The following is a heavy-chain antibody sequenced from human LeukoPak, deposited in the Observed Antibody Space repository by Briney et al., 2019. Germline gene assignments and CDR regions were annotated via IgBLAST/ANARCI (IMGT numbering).Heavy chain of an antibody. J-gene: IGHJ4*02. D-gene: IGHD2-2*01. Sequence: RGALRLSCAASGFTFSSYSMNWVRQAPGKGLEWVSYISSSSSTIYYADSVKGRFTISRDNAKNSLYLQVNSLRAEDTAVYYCARIGYCSSASCRHALDYWGQGTLVTVSS. V-gene: IGHV3-48*01. CDR3: ARIGYCSSASCRHALDY. CDR1: GFTFSSYS. CDR2: ISSSSSTI.